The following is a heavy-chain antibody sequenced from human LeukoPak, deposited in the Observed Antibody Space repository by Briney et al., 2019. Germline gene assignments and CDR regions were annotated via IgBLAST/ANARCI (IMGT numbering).Heavy chain of an antibody. D-gene: IGHD5-12*01. V-gene: IGHV3-30*18. CDR1: GFTFSSYG. Sequence: GTSLRLSCAASGFTFSSYGMHWVRQAPGKGLEWVAVISYDGSNKYYADSVKGRFTISRDNSKNTLYLQMNSLRAEDTAVYYCAKDLDRGYSGYEGLLDYWGQGTLVTVSS. J-gene: IGHJ4*02. CDR2: ISYDGSNK. CDR3: AKDLDRGYSGYEGLLDY.